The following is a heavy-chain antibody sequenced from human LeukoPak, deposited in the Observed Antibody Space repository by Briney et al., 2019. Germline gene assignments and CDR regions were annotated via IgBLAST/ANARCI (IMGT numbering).Heavy chain of an antibody. J-gene: IGHJ5*02. V-gene: IGHV4-59*12. CDR2: IYYSGST. CDR3: ARATYCSSTSCYTRRSRMGNWFDP. CDR1: GGSINNYY. D-gene: IGHD2-2*02. Sequence: SETLSLTCTVSGGSINNYYWSWIRQPPGKGLEWIGYIYYSGSTNYNPSLKSRVTISVDTSKNQFSLKLSSVTAADTAVYYCARATYCSSTSCYTRRSRMGNWFDPWGQGTLVTASS.